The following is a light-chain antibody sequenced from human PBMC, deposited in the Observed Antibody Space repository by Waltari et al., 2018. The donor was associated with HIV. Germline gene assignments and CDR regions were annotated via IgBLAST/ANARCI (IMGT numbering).Light chain of an antibody. CDR2: EVS. J-gene: IGLJ1*01. V-gene: IGLV2-14*01. Sequence: SWYQQHPGRAPKVVVYEVSNRPSGISNRFSGSKSGNTASLTISGLQAEDEADYYCISYTSGSTLYVFGTGTKVTVL. CDR3: ISYTSGSTLYV.